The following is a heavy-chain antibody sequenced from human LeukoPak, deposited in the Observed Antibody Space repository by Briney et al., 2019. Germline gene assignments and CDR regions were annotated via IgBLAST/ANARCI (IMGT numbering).Heavy chain of an antibody. CDR1: GFTFSSYA. CDR3: AKFLPTHIVVANYYFDY. CDR2: ISGSGGST. Sequence: GGSLRLSRAASGFTFSSYAMSWVRQAPGKGLEWVSAISGSGGSTYYADSVKGRFTISRDNSKNTLYLQMNSLRAEDTAVYYCAKFLPTHIVVANYYFDYWGQGTLVTVSP. D-gene: IGHD2-21*01. J-gene: IGHJ4*02. V-gene: IGHV3-23*01.